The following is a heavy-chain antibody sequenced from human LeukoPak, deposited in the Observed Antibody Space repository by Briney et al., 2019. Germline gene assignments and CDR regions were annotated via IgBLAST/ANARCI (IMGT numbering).Heavy chain of an antibody. CDR1: GYSFTSYW. CDR2: IYPGDSDT. J-gene: IGHJ6*02. V-gene: IGHV5-51*01. D-gene: IGHD3-22*01. CDR3: ARHVISPYYYDSSGYKGPYYYYGMDV. Sequence: GESLKISCKGSGYSFTSYWIGWVRQMPGKGLEWMGIIYPGDSDTRCSPSFQGQVTISADKSISTAYLQWSSLKASDTAMYYCARHVISPYYYDSSGYKGPYYYYGMDVWGQGTTVTVSS.